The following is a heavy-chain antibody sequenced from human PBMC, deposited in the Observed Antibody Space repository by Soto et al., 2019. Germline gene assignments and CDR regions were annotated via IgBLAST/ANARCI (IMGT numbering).Heavy chain of an antibody. D-gene: IGHD6-6*01. CDR3: ARDFLGQLGTYYYYYGMDV. Sequence: GASVELSGKASGYTFTSYYMHWVRQAPEQGLEWMGIINPSGGSTSYAQKFQGRVTMARDTSTRTVYMELSSLRSEDTAVYYCARDFLGQLGTYYYYYGMDVWGQGTTVTVFS. CDR2: INPSGGST. CDR1: GYTFTSYY. J-gene: IGHJ6*01. V-gene: IGHV1-46*01.